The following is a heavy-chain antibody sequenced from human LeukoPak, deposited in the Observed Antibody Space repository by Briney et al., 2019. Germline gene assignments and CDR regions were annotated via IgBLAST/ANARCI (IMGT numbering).Heavy chain of an antibody. CDR2: INHSGST. CDR3: AREPGWTIAARPFDY. J-gene: IGHJ4*02. Sequence: PSETLPLTCGVYGSSFSGYYWSWIRQPPGKGLEWIGEINHSGSTNYNVSLKSRVTISVDTSRKQFSLKLSSVTAADSAMYYCAREPGWTIAARPFDYCGQGTLVTVSS. CDR1: GSSFSGYY. V-gene: IGHV4-34*01. D-gene: IGHD6-6*01.